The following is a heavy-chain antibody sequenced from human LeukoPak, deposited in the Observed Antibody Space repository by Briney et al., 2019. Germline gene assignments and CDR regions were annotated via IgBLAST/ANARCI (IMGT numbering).Heavy chain of an antibody. D-gene: IGHD6-19*01. CDR2: ISNRGDI. CDR1: GFTFSTYS. Sequence: GGSLRLSCAASGFTFSTYSMNWVRQAPGKGLEWVSYISNRGDIYYADSVKGRFTISRDNAKNSLYLQMNSLRVEDTAVYYCARDGGWYGGGNFDYWGQGTLVTVSS. CDR3: ARDGGWYGGGNFDY. V-gene: IGHV3-21*05. J-gene: IGHJ4*02.